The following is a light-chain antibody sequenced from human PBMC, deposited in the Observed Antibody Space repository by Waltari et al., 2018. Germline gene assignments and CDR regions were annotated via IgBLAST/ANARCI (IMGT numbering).Light chain of an antibody. CDR3: ALYMGSGIWV. Sequence: QTVVTQEPSWSVSLGGTVKLTCALSFASTSTSPYPPGYQQTPGQAPRTLVYKANARSSGVPDRFSGSSLGNTAALTITGAQADDESDYYCALYMGSGIWVFGGGTRLTVL. CDR2: KAN. V-gene: IGLV8-61*01. J-gene: IGLJ3*02. CDR1: FASTSTSPY.